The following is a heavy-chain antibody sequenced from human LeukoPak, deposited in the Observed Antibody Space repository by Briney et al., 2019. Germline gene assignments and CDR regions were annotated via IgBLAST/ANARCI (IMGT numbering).Heavy chain of an antibody. J-gene: IGHJ4*02. Sequence: PGRSLRLSCAASGFTFNSYAVHWVRQAPGKELEWVAVISYDGSINFYSASVKGRFTISRDNSKNTLYLQMNSLRADDTALYFCARDRRYCSGGSCYFDYFFDYWGQGTLVTVSS. V-gene: IGHV3-30*04. D-gene: IGHD2-15*01. CDR1: GFTFNSYA. CDR2: ISYDGSIN. CDR3: ARDRRYCSGGSCYFDYFFDY.